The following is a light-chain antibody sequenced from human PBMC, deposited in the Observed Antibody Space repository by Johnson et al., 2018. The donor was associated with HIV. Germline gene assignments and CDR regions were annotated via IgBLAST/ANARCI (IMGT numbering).Light chain of an antibody. CDR1: SSDMGNYA. Sequence: QSVLTQPPSVSAAPGQKVTISCSGSSSDMGNYAVSWYQQLPGTAPKLLIYDNGKRPSGIPDRFSGSKSGTSATLGITGLQTGDEAVYYCGTWDSSLSFYVFATGTKVTV. J-gene: IGLJ1*01. CDR2: DNG. V-gene: IGLV1-51*01. CDR3: GTWDSSLSFYV.